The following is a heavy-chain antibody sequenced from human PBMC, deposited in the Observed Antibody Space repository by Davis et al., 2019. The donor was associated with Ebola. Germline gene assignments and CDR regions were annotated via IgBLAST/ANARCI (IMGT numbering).Heavy chain of an antibody. Sequence: GESLKISCAASGFTFSSYGMHWVRQAPGKGLEWAAVISYDGSNKYYADSVKGRFTISRDNSKNTLYLQMNSLRVEDTAVYYCARKTVGARDGAGTTDNAFDIWGQGTMVTVSS. CDR3: ARKTVGARDGAGTTDNAFDI. V-gene: IGHV3-30*03. CDR1: GFTFSSYG. D-gene: IGHD1-26*01. CDR2: ISYDGSNK. J-gene: IGHJ3*02.